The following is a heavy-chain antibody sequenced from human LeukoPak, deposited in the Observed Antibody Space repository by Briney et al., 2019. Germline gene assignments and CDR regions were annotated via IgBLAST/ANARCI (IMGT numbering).Heavy chain of an antibody. D-gene: IGHD5-24*01. CDR1: GFTFSSYG. V-gene: IGHV3-30*02. Sequence: GGSLRLSCAASGFTFSSYGMHWVRQAPGKGLEWVAFIRYDGSNKYYADSVKGRFTISRDNSKNTLYLEMNSLRAEDTAVYYCAKEGRRWLRTDAFDIWGQGTMVTVSS. CDR3: AKEGRRWLRTDAFDI. J-gene: IGHJ3*02. CDR2: IRYDGSNK.